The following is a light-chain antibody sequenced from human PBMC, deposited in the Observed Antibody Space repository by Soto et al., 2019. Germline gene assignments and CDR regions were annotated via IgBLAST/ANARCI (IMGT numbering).Light chain of an antibody. CDR1: SSDVGGYAY. Sequence: QSALTQPRSGSGSPGQSVPISCTGTSSDVGGYAYVSWYQQHPDKAPKLMIYDVSKRPSGVPDRFSGSKSGNTASLTISGLQAEDEADYYCYSYAGSSYVFGTGTKLTVL. CDR2: DVS. CDR3: YSYAGSSYV. V-gene: IGLV2-11*01. J-gene: IGLJ1*01.